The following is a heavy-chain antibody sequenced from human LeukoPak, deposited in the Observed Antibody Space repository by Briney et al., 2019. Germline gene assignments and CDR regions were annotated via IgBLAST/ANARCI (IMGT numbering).Heavy chain of an antibody. CDR2: ISGRSETT. CDR3: ANYVYDSGNSRFDY. Sequence: GGSLRLSCAASGFTFSTYVMNWVRQAPGKGLEWVSTISGRSETTYYSDSVKGRFTISRDNPKNTLYLQMNSLRAEDTAVYYCANYVYDSGNSRFDYWGQGTLVTVSS. V-gene: IGHV3-23*01. CDR1: GFTFSTYV. D-gene: IGHD3-10*01. J-gene: IGHJ4*02.